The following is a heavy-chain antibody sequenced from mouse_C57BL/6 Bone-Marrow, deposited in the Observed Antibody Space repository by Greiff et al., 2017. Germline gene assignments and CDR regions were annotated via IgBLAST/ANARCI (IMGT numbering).Heavy chain of an antibody. CDR2: ISSGGDYI. V-gene: IGHV5-9-1*02. CDR1: GFTFSSYA. J-gene: IGHJ4*01. CDR3: TSPYYGSSPYYAMDY. Sequence: EVMLVESGEGLVKPGGSLKLSCAASGFTFSSYAMSWVRQTPEKRLEWVAYISSGGDYIYYADTVKGRFTISRDNARNTLYLQMSSLKSEDTAMYYCTSPYYGSSPYYAMDYWGQGTSVTVSS. D-gene: IGHD1-1*01.